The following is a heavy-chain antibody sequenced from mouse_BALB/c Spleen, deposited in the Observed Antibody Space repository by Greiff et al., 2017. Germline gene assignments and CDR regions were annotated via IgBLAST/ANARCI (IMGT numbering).Heavy chain of an antibody. CDR2: ISSGGST. Sequence: EVKVVESGGGLVKPGGSLKLSCAASGFTFSSYAMSWVRQTPEKRLEWVASISSGGSTYYPDSVKGRVTISRDNARNILYLQMSSLRSKDTAMYYCARGKEDYYYGSSSFDYWGQGTTLTVSS. CDR1: GFTFSSYA. D-gene: IGHD1-1*01. J-gene: IGHJ2*01. CDR3: ARGKEDYYYGSSSFDY. V-gene: IGHV5-6-5*01.